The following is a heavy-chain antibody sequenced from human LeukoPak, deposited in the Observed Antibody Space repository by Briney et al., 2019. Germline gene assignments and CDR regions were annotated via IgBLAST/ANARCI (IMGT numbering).Heavy chain of an antibody. J-gene: IGHJ3*02. V-gene: IGHV3-23*01. CDR3: AKDDSSSWDAFDI. D-gene: IGHD6-13*01. Sequence: PGGSLRLSCAASGFTFSSYAMSWVRQAPGKGLEWVSAISGSGGSTYYADSVKGRFTISRDNSKNTLYPQMNSLRAEDTAVYYCAKDDSSSWDAFDIWGQGTMVTVSS. CDR1: GFTFSSYA. CDR2: ISGSGGST.